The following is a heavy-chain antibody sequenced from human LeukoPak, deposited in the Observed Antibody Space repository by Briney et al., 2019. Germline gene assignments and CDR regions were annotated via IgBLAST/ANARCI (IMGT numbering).Heavy chain of an antibody. V-gene: IGHV3-20*04. CDR2: INWNGGST. J-gene: IGHJ4*02. CDR3: ARGSYSLDFDY. Sequence: GGSLRLSCAASGFTFDDYGMSWVRQAPGKGLDWVSGINWNGGSTGYADSVKGRFTISRDNAKNTLNLQMNSLRAEDTAVYYCARGSYSLDFDYWGQGTLVTVSS. D-gene: IGHD1-26*01. CDR1: GFTFDDYG.